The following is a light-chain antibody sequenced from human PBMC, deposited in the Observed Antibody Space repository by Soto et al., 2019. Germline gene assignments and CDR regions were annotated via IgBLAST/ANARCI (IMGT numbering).Light chain of an antibody. CDR1: SSNIGAGYD. CDR2: TNN. CDR3: QSYDSSLSAVV. Sequence: QSVLTQPPSVSGAPGQRVTISCTGSSSNIGAGYDVHWYQQLPGTTPKLLIYTNNNRPSGVPDRFSGSKSGTSGSLAITGLQAEDEADDHCQSYDSSLSAVVVGGGTKLTVL. J-gene: IGLJ2*01. V-gene: IGLV1-40*01.